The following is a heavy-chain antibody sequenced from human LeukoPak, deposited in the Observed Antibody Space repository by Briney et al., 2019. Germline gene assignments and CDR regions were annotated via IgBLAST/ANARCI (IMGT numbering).Heavy chain of an antibody. J-gene: IGHJ3*02. CDR2: IKYSGGT. CDR3: ARHMNLGLGSPMDAFDI. V-gene: IGHV4-39*01. Sequence: SETLSLTCTVSGGSISSNNYYWGWVRLPPGKGLEWIGTIKYSGGTYYKPSLKGRVTLSLDTSKKQFSLNLRSVTAADTAVYFCARHMNLGLGSPMDAFDIWGQGTMVTVSS. D-gene: IGHD3-10*01. CDR1: GGSISSNNYY.